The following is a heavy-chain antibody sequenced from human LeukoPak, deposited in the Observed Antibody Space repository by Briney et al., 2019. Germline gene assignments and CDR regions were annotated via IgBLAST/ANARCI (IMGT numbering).Heavy chain of an antibody. J-gene: IGHJ6*03. CDR1: GFTFSSYS. Sequence: GGSLRLSCAASGFTFSSYSMNSVSQAPGKGLEWVSSISSSSSYIYYADSVKGRFTISRDNAKNSLYLQMNSLRAEDTAVYYCARDIVVVPAAISYYYYYYMDVWGKGTTVTVSS. D-gene: IGHD2-2*01. V-gene: IGHV3-21*01. CDR3: ARDIVVVPAAISYYYYYYMDV. CDR2: ISSSSSYI.